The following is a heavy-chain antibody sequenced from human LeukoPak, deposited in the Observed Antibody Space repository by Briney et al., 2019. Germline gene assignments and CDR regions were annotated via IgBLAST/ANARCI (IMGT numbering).Heavy chain of an antibody. CDR1: GFTFNRYN. Sequence: PGGSLRLSCAASGFTFNRYNMNWVRQAPGKGLERVSYISSSSSTIYYADSVKGRFTISRDNAKNTLYLQMNSQRVEDTAVYYCARVAVANTRLPYYYYMDVWGKGTTVTVSS. V-gene: IGHV3-48*01. D-gene: IGHD6-19*01. CDR2: ISSSSSTI. J-gene: IGHJ6*03. CDR3: ARVAVANTRLPYYYYMDV.